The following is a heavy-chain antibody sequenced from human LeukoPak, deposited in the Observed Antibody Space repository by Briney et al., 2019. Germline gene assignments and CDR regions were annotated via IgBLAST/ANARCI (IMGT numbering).Heavy chain of an antibody. V-gene: IGHV1-2*02. CDR3: AKDMSGGDCPDY. CDR2: INPNSGGT. CDR1: GYTFTGYY. Sequence: ASVKVSCKASGYTFTGYYMHWVRQAPGQGLEWMGWINPNSGGTNYAQKFQGRVTMTRDTSISTAYMELSRLRSDDTAVYYCAKDMSGGDCPDYWGQGTLVTVSS. J-gene: IGHJ4*02. D-gene: IGHD2-21*02.